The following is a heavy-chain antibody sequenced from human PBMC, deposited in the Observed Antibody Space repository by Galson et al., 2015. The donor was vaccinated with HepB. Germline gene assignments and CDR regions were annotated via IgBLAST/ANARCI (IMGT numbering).Heavy chain of an antibody. D-gene: IGHD3-22*01. V-gene: IGHV1-69*13. CDR1: GGTFSSYA. CDR2: IIPIFGTA. CDR3: ARGLGVPYYYDSSGYHNPRYNWFDP. Sequence: SVKVSCKASGGTFSSYAISWVRQAPGQGLEWMGGIIPIFGTANYAQKFQGRVTITADESTSTAYMELSSLRSEDTAVYYCARGLGVPYYYDSSGYHNPRYNWFDPWGQGTLVTVSS. J-gene: IGHJ5*02.